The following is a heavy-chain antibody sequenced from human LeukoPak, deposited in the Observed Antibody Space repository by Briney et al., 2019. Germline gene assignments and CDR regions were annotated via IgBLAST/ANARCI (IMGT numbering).Heavy chain of an antibody. Sequence: PAGALTLSCPASGFTFSSYAMHWVRQAPGKGLEWVAVMSYDGSKKYYADSVKGRFTISRDNSKNTLYLQMNSLRAEDTAVYYCASSGSYSYFDYWGQGTLVTVSS. CDR3: ASSGSYSYFDY. D-gene: IGHD3-10*01. CDR1: GFTFSSYA. CDR2: MSYDGSKK. V-gene: IGHV3-30-3*01. J-gene: IGHJ4*02.